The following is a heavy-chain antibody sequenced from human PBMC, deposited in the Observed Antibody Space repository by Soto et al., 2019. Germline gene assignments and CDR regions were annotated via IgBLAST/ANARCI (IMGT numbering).Heavy chain of an antibody. Sequence: ASVKVSCRASGYTFTSFGIAWVRQAPGQGPEWMGWISAYNGNTNYEQMLQGRVTMITDPSTSTVYMELRSLRSDDTAVYYCAREYNSGWSVAFDIWGQGTMVTVSS. D-gene: IGHD6-13*01. CDR2: ISAYNGNT. CDR1: GYTFTSFG. J-gene: IGHJ3*02. CDR3: AREYNSGWSVAFDI. V-gene: IGHV1-18*01.